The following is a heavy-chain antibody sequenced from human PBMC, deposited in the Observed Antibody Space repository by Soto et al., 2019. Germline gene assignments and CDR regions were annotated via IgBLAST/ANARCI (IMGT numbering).Heavy chain of an antibody. J-gene: IGHJ4*02. CDR1: GGSFSGYY. CDR2: INHSGST. Sequence: SETLSLTCAVYGGSFSGYYWSWIRQPPGKGLEWIGEINHSGSTNYNPSLKTRVTISVDTSKNQFSLRLSSVTAADTAVYYCASSRVRGDIQTPFDYWGQGTLVTVSS. CDR3: ASSRVRGDIQTPFDY. D-gene: IGHD3-10*02. V-gene: IGHV4-34*01.